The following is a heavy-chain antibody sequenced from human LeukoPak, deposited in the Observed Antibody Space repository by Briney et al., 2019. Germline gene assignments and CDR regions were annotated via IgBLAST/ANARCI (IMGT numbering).Heavy chain of an antibody. J-gene: IGHJ4*02. CDR2: ISAYNGNT. CDR3: ARDPPSTTYYDSSGSFDY. Sequence: GASVKVSCKASGYTFTSYGISWVRQAPGQGLEWMGWISAYNGNTNYAQKLQGRVTMTTDTSTSTAYMELRSLRSDDTAVYYCARDPPSTTYYDSSGSFDYWGQGTLVTVSS. V-gene: IGHV1-18*01. D-gene: IGHD3-22*01. CDR1: GYTFTSYG.